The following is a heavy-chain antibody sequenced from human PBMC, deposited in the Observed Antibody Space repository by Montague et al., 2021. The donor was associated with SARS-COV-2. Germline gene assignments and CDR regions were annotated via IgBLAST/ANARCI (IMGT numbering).Heavy chain of an antibody. J-gene: IGHJ4*02. CDR3: ARHSYRTFDF. Sequence: CAISGDSVSTYGVAWDWIRQSPSRGLEWLGMTICTGPAWYNEYAESVKGRITINPDTPKNQFSLHLTSVTPEDTAVYYCARHSYRTFDFWGQGTLVTVSS. CDR2: TICTGPAWYN. D-gene: IGHD3-10*01. CDR1: GDSVSTYGVA. V-gene: IGHV6-1*01.